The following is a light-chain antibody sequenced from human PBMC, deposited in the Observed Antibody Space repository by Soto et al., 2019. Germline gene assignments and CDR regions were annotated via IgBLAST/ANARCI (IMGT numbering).Light chain of an antibody. CDR3: QSYDSSLSGVI. Sequence: QFVLTQPPSVSGAPGQRVTISCTGSSSNIGAGYGVHWYIQLPGTAPKLLVYGDSNRPSGVPDRFSGSKSDTSASLAITGLQAGDEADYYCQSYDSSLSGVIFGGGTKVTVL. V-gene: IGLV1-40*01. CDR2: GDS. J-gene: IGLJ2*01. CDR1: SSNIGAGYG.